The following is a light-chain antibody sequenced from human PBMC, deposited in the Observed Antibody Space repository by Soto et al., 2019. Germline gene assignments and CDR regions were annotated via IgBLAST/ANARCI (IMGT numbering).Light chain of an antibody. Sequence: EMVLTQSPDTLSLSPGERATLSCRASQTVSSNFLAWYQQRPGQAPRLLIYSASRRATGIPDRFTGSGSGTDFTLTINRLEPEDFAVYYCQQYGGSMTFGQGTKVDIK. V-gene: IGKV3-20*01. J-gene: IGKJ1*01. CDR3: QQYGGSMT. CDR1: QTVSSNF. CDR2: SAS.